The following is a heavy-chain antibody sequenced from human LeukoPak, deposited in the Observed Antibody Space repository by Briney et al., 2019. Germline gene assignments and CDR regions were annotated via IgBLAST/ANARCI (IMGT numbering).Heavy chain of an antibody. CDR2: ITPIFGTA. D-gene: IGHD2-2*01. J-gene: IGHJ6*03. CDR3: ARGQYCSSTSCYYYYYMDV. CDR1: GGTFSTYA. V-gene: IGHV1-69*06. Sequence: SVKVSCKASGGTFSTYAISWVRQAPGQGLEWMGGITPIFGTANYAQKFQGRVTITADKSTSTAYMELSILRSEDTAVYYCARGQYCSSTSCYYYYYMDVWGKGTTVTVSS.